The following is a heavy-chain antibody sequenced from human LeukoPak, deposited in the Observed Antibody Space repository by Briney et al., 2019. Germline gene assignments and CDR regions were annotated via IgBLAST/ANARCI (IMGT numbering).Heavy chain of an antibody. J-gene: IGHJ6*02. Sequence: PSETLSLTCTFSGGFISSYYWSWIRQPPGKGLEWIGYIYYSGSTNYNPSLKSRVTISVDTSKNQFSLKLSSVTAADTAVYYCARDNAYDSSGYSYYYYGMDVWGQGTTVTVSS. CDR3: ARDNAYDSSGYSYYYYGMDV. CDR2: IYYSGST. D-gene: IGHD3-22*01. CDR1: GGFISSYY. V-gene: IGHV4-59*01.